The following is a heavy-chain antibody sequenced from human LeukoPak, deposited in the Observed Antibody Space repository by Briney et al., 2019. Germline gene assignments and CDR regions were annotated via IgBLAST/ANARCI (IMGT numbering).Heavy chain of an antibody. D-gene: IGHD3-3*01. CDR1: GGSISSSNW. V-gene: IGHV4-4*02. CDR3: ARDWSGPYYFDY. Sequence: SETLSLTCAVSGGSISSSNWWSWVRQPPGKGLEWIGEIYHSGSTNYNPSLKSRVTISVDKSKNQFSLKLTSVTAADTAVYYCARDWSGPYYFDYWGQGTLVTVSS. CDR2: IYHSGST. J-gene: IGHJ4*01.